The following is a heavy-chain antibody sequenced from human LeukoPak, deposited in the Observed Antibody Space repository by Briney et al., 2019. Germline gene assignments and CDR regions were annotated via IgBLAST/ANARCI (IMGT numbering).Heavy chain of an antibody. Sequence: PGGSLRLSCAASGFSFSDHEFYWVRQAPGEGLQWISYISSGSGTIKYADSVRGRFTIFRDDATESVFLQMTSLRAEDTAIYFCGSSRQYVGAFDIWGQGTLVTVSS. V-gene: IGHV3-48*03. CDR3: GSSRQYVGAFDI. CDR1: GFSFSDHE. CDR2: ISSGSGTI. J-gene: IGHJ3*02. D-gene: IGHD2-8*01.